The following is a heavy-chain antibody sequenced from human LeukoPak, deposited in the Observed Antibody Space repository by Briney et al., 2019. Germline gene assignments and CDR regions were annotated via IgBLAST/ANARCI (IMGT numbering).Heavy chain of an antibody. CDR3: ARAVAGAHFDY. D-gene: IGHD6-19*01. V-gene: IGHV4-59*01. CDR1: GGSISSYY. CDR2: IYYSGST. J-gene: IGHJ4*02. Sequence: SETLSLTCTVSGGSISSYYWSWIRQPPGKGLEWIGYIYYSGSTNYNPSLKSRVTISVDTSKNQFSLKLSSVTAADTAVYYCARAVAGAHFDYWGQGTLVTVSS.